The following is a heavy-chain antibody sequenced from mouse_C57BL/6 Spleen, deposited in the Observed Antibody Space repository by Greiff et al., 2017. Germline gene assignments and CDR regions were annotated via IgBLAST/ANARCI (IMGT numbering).Heavy chain of an antibody. D-gene: IGHD1-1*01. CDR3: ARGGGTTKYFDY. CDR2: ISYDGSN. CDR1: GYSITSGYY. Sequence: DVQLQESGPGLVKPSQSLSLTCSVTGYSITSGYYWNWIRQFPGNKLEWMGYISYDGSNNYNPSLKNRISITRDTSKNQFFLKLNSVTTEDTATYYCARGGGTTKYFDYWGQGTTLTVSS. J-gene: IGHJ2*01. V-gene: IGHV3-6*01.